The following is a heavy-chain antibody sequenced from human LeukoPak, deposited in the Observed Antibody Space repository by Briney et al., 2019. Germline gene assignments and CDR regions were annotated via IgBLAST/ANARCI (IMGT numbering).Heavy chain of an antibody. D-gene: IGHD6-6*01. CDR2: IKQDGSEK. Sequence: PSETLSLTCTVSGGSISSSSYYWGWIRQPPGKGLEWVANIKQDGSEKYYVDSVKGRFTISRDNAKNSLYLQMNSLRAEDTAVYYCARDMPYSSSSVGDYWGQGTLVTVSS. V-gene: IGHV3-7*01. J-gene: IGHJ4*02. CDR3: ARDMPYSSSSVGDY. CDR1: GGSISSSSYY.